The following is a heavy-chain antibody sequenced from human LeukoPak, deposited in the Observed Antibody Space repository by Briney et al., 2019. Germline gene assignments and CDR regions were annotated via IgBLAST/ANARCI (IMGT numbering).Heavy chain of an antibody. CDR3: AKDLGGSSTSCYDY. J-gene: IGHJ4*02. Sequence: GGSLRLSCAASGFTFDDYVVTWVRQAPGKGLEWVSGINWNGGSTGYADSVRGRFTISRDNAKNSLYLQMNSLRAEDTAVYYCAKDLGGSSTSCYDYWGQGTLVTVSS. CDR1: GFTFDDYV. V-gene: IGHV3-20*04. CDR2: INWNGGST. D-gene: IGHD2-2*01.